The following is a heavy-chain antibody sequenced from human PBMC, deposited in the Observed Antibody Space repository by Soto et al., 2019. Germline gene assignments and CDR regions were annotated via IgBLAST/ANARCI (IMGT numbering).Heavy chain of an antibody. V-gene: IGHV3-48*03. CDR2: ISSSSISI. CDR3: STRLRNRGY. J-gene: IGHJ4*02. Sequence: EVQLVESGGGLAQPGGSLRLSCAASGFTFSTYEMNWVRQAPGKWLEWVSSISSSSISIHYADSVKGRVTISRDNAKNSLYLQMNSLRAEDTAVYYCSTRLRNRGYWGQGTLVTVSS. CDR1: GFTFSTYE. D-gene: IGHD3-16*01.